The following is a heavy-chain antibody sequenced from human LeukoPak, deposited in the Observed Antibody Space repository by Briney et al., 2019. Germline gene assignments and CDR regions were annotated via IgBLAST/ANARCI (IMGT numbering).Heavy chain of an antibody. CDR2: MNPNSANT. J-gene: IGHJ4*02. Sequence: ASVKVSCKASGYTFTSYDINWVRQASGQGLEWMGWMNPNSANTGYAQTFQGRVTMTRNTSISTAYMELSSLRSEDTAVYYCARGRGGDILTGYYNDFDHWGQGTLVTVSS. D-gene: IGHD3-9*01. CDR3: ARGRGGDILTGYYNDFDH. V-gene: IGHV1-8*01. CDR1: GYTFTSYD.